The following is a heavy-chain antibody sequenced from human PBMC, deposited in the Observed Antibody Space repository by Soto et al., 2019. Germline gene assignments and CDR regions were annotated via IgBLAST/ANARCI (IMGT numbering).Heavy chain of an antibody. V-gene: IGHV3-15*01. D-gene: IGHD1-26*01. CDR3: TTGGIVGTTFYDPILNQGY. J-gene: IGHJ4*02. CDR2: IKRKTEGGTT. CDR1: GFTFSNAW. Sequence: EVQLVESGGDLVKPGGSLRLPCEASGFTFSNAWMSWVRQAPGKGREWVGGIKRKTEGGTTDYAAPVRGRFTISRDDSKKTLYLQMHSLKTEDTAVYYCTTGGIVGTTFYDPILNQGYWGQGTLVTVSS.